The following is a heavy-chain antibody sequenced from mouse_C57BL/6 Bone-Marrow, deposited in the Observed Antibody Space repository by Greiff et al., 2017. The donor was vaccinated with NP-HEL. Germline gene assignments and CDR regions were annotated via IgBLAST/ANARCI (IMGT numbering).Heavy chain of an antibody. V-gene: IGHV1-52*01. CDR3: ARLRGNRNYAMDY. Sequence: QVQLQQPGAELVRPGSSVKLSCKASGYTFTSYWMHWVKQRPIQGLEWIGNIDPSDSETHYNQKFKDKATLTVDKSSSTAYMQLSSLTSGDAAVYYCARLRGNRNYAMDYWGQGTSVTVSS. J-gene: IGHJ4*01. CDR1: GYTFTSYW. D-gene: IGHD2-1*01. CDR2: IDPSDSET.